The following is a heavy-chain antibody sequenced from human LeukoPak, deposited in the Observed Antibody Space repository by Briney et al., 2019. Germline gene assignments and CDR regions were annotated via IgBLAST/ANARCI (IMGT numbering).Heavy chain of an antibody. CDR2: IYYSGST. Sequence: SETLSLTCTVSGGSISSSSYYWGWIRQPPGKGLEWIGSIYYSGSTYYNPSLKSRVTISVDTSKNQFSLKLSSVTAADTAVYYCARMIMVRGVRFDYWGQGTLVTVSS. D-gene: IGHD3-10*01. J-gene: IGHJ4*02. CDR1: GGSISSSSYY. CDR3: ARMIMVRGVRFDY. V-gene: IGHV4-39*07.